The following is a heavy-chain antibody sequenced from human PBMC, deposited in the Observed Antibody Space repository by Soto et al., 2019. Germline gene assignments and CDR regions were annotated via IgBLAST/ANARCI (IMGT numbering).Heavy chain of an antibody. J-gene: IGHJ5*02. CDR3: AKDLGECPGGSCYSSGWFDP. D-gene: IGHD2-15*01. CDR1: GFTFSSYA. CDR2: ISGSGGST. V-gene: IGHV3-23*01. Sequence: EVQLLESGGGLVQPGGSLRLSCAASGFTFSSYAMSWVRQAPGKGLEWVSAISGSGGSTYYADSVKGRFTISRDNSKNKLYLQMNSLRAEDTAVYYCAKDLGECPGGSCYSSGWFDPWGQGTLVTVSS.